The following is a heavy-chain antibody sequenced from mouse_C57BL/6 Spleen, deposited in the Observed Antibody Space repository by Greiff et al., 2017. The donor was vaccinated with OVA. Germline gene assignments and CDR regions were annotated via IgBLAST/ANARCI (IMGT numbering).Heavy chain of an antibody. Sequence: VQLQQSGAELVKPGASVKLSCTASGFNIKDYYMHWVKQRTEQGLEWIGRIDPADGDTKYAPKFQGKATITADTSSNTAYLQLSSLTSEDTAVYYCARDGSSYVRFAYWGQGTLVTVSA. CDR3: ARDGSSYVRFAY. CDR2: IDPADGDT. CDR1: GFNIKDYY. V-gene: IGHV14-2*01. J-gene: IGHJ3*01. D-gene: IGHD1-1*01.